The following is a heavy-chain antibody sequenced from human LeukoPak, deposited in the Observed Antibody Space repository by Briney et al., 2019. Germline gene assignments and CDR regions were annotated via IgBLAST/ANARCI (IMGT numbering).Heavy chain of an antibody. J-gene: IGHJ4*02. V-gene: IGHV4-31*03. CDR3: ARAGTWRYDFDY. D-gene: IGHD3-3*01. Sequence: SETLSLTCTVSGGSISSGGYYWSWIRQHPGKGLEGIGYIYYSWSTYYNPSLKSRVTISVDKSKIQFSLKLTSVTTADTAVYYCARAGTWRYDFDYWGQGTLVTVSS. CDR2: IYYSWST. CDR1: GGSISSGGYY.